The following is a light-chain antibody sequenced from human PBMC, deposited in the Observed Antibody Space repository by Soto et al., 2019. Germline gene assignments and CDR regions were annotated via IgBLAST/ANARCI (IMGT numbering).Light chain of an antibody. J-gene: IGKJ5*01. CDR2: GTS. CDR1: QSFSSSY. V-gene: IGKV3-20*01. CDR3: QQYVGPRFT. Sequence: EIVLTQSPGTLSLSPGDRATLSCRASQSFSSSYLAWYQQRPGQPPRLLIYGTSKRATGIPDRFSGSGFDKDFTLTISRLDPEDSAVYYCQQYVGPRFTFGQGTRLEIK.